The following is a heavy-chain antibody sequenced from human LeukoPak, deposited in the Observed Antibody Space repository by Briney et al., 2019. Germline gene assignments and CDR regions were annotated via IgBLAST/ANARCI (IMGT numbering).Heavy chain of an antibody. D-gene: IGHD2-15*01. Sequence: SETLSLTCTVSGGSISSYYWSWIRQPPGKGLEWIVYIYDSGTTNYNPSLKSRVTISVDTSKNQFSLKLSSVTAADTAVYYCAREVAWFDPWGQGTLVTVSS. J-gene: IGHJ5*02. CDR1: GGSISSYY. CDR2: IYDSGTT. CDR3: AREVAWFDP. V-gene: IGHV4-59*01.